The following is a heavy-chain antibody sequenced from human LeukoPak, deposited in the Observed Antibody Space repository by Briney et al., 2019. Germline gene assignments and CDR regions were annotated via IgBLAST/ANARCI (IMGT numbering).Heavy chain of an antibody. D-gene: IGHD3-9*01. Sequence: PSETLSLTCAVSGYSISSGYYWGWIRPPPGKGLEWIGSIYHSGSTYYNPSLKSRVTISVDTSKNQFSLKLSPVTAADTAVYYCARRDYDILTGYSTDAFDIWGQGTMVTVSS. CDR2: IYHSGST. CDR1: GYSISSGYY. V-gene: IGHV4-38-2*01. J-gene: IGHJ3*02. CDR3: ARRDYDILTGYSTDAFDI.